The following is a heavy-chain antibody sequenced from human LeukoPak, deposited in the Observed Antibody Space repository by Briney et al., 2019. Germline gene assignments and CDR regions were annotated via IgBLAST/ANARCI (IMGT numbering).Heavy chain of an antibody. V-gene: IGHV3-53*04. CDR3: ARDPTSPKPMPLRVAVAFDY. Sequence: PGGSLRLSCAASGFTVSDNYMSWVRQAPGKGLEWVSVIYSGGSIYYTDSVKGRFTISRHNSKNTLYLQMNSLRTEDTAVYYCARDPTSPKPMPLRVAVAFDYWGQGTLVTVSS. J-gene: IGHJ4*02. D-gene: IGHD6-19*01. CDR2: IYSGGSI. CDR1: GFTVSDNY.